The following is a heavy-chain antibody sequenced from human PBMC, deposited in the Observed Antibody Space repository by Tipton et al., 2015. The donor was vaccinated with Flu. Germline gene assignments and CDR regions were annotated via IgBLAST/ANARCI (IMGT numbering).Heavy chain of an antibody. Sequence: TLSPTCTVSGGPISSYYWTWIRQSPGKGLEWIGDVYYSGITDYNPSLESRVSISLDKSKNQFSLNLNSVTGADTAVYFCARGWHYGSGNFWGTNRIFLYGVDVWGPGTTVTVSS. D-gene: IGHD3-10*01. J-gene: IGHJ6*02. V-gene: IGHV4-59*01. CDR3: ARGWHYGSGNFWGTNRIFLYGVDV. CDR2: VYYSGIT. CDR1: GGPISSYY.